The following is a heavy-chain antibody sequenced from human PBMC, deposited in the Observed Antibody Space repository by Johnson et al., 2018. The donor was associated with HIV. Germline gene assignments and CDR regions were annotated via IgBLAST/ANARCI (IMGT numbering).Heavy chain of an antibody. J-gene: IGHJ3*02. CDR3: ARLCSGCADAFDM. CDR1: GFTVSSNY. Sequence: QVQLVESGGGLIQPGGSLRLSCVVSGFTVSSNYITWIRQAPGKGLEWVSYISSSGSNIYYADSVKGRFTVSRDNAKNSVYLQMNSLRAEDTAVYYCARLCSGCADAFDMWGQGTMVTVS. CDR2: ISSSGSNI. D-gene: IGHD3-10*02. V-gene: IGHV3-11*04.